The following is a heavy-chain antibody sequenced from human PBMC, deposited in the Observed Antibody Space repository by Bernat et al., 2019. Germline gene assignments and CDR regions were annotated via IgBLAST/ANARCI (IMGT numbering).Heavy chain of an antibody. CDR1: GGTFSSYA. V-gene: IGHV1-69*12. CDR2: IIPIFGTA. CDR3: ARRSAWGTILGVVNAFRYYYYGMDV. J-gene: IGHJ6*02. D-gene: IGHD3-3*01. Sequence: QVQLVQSGAEVKKPGSSVKVSCKASGGTFSSYAISWVRQAPGQGLEWMGGIIPIFGTANYAQKFQGRVTITADESTSTAYMELSSLRSEDTAVYYCARRSAWGTILGVVNAFRYYYYGMDVWGQGTTVTVSS.